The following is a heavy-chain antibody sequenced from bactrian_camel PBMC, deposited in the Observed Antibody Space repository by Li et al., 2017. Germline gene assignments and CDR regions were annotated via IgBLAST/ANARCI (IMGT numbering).Heavy chain of an antibody. CDR2: IDRDGSRT. CDR3: VRDLGTTGWYFDN. D-gene: IGHD5*01. Sequence: HVQLVESGGGLVQPGGSLRLSCAASGFTFSSYAMSWVRQAPGKGLEWVSSIDRDGSRTWYADSVQGRFTISKDRSKDTVYLQMNSLKPEDTAVYYCVRDLGTTGWYFDNWGQGTQVTVS. V-gene: IGHV3S7*01. CDR1: GFTFSSYA. J-gene: IGHJ6*01.